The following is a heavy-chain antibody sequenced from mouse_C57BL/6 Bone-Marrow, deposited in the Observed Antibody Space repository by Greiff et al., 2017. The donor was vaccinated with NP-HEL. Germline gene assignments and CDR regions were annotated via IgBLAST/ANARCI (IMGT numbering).Heavy chain of an antibody. V-gene: IGHV1-55*01. D-gene: IGHD2-12*01. Sequence: QVQLQQPGAELVKPGASVKMSCKASGYTFTSYWLTWVKQRPGQGLAWIGDIYPGSGSTNYNEKFKSKATLTVDTSSRTSYMQRSSLTSEDSAVCYCARLRRGAWFAYWGQGTLVTGSA. CDR3: ARLRRGAWFAY. CDR2: IYPGSGST. CDR1: GYTFTSYW. J-gene: IGHJ3*01.